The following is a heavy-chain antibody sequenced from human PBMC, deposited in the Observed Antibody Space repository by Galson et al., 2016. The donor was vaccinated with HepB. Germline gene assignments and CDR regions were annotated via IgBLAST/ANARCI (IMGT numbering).Heavy chain of an antibody. CDR3: TKSFS. J-gene: IGHJ4*02. CDR1: GFTFNNYG. Sequence: SLRLSCAAPGFTFNNYGMTWVRQAPGKGLEWVSSVTGSGDRRDYGESVKGRFTISRDTSKNTLYLQMNNLRDEDTAKYYCTKSFSWGQGTLVIVSS. CDR2: VTGSGDRR. V-gene: IGHV3-23*01.